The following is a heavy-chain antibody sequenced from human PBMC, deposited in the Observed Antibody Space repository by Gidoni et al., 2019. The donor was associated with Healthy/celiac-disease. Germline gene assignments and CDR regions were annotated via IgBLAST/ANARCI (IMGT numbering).Heavy chain of an antibody. D-gene: IGHD2-15*01. CDR3: ASTPGWPGVSPGPYDFDI. CDR2: ISSSSSYI. CDR1: AFPFSSSS. V-gene: IGHV3-21*01. Sequence: EVQLVVSEGGLVRPGRSLILPCAASAFPFSSSSMNWVRQAQGKGLEWDSCISSSSSYIHNADSVKSGFTSSRDNAKNLMYLKMTSLRAEDTAVYYCASTPGWPGVSPGPYDFDIWGQGTLVTVSS. J-gene: IGHJ4*01.